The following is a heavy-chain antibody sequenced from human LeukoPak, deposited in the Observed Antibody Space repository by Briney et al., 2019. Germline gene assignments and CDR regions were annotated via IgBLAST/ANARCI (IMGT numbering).Heavy chain of an antibody. Sequence: SETLSLTCTVSGGSISTYYWSWIRQPPGEGLEWIGYISNGGSTKYNPSLKSRVTISVDTSKNQLSLKLRSVTAADTAVYYCAREVGDYVGVFDYWGQGTLVTVSS. CDR1: GGSISTYY. CDR2: ISNGGST. CDR3: AREVGDYVGVFDY. D-gene: IGHD4-17*01. J-gene: IGHJ4*02. V-gene: IGHV4-59*01.